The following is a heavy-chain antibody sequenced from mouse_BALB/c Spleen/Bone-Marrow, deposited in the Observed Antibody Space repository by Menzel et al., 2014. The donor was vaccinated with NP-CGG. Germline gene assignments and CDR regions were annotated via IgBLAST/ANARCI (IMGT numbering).Heavy chain of an antibody. CDR2: INPSNGRT. J-gene: IGHJ3*01. Sequence: VNLVESGAELVRPGASVQLSCKASGYTFTSYWMQWVRQRPGQGLEWIGEINPSNGRTNYNEKFKSKATLTVDKSSSTANMHLSSLTSEDSAVFYCARRDFRSWFAYWGQGTLVTVSA. D-gene: IGHD2-14*01. CDR1: GYTFTSYW. CDR3: ARRDFRSWFAY. V-gene: IGHV1S81*02.